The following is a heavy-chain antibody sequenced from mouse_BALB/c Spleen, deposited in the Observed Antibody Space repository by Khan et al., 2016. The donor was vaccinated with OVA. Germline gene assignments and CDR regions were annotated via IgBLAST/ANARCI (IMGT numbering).Heavy chain of an antibody. D-gene: IGHD2-3*01. CDR3: VRPSYDGYYEWFAY. CDR2: IRSKSNNYAT. CDR1: GFTFNTFA. V-gene: IGHV10-1*02. J-gene: IGHJ3*01. Sequence: EVKLLESGGGLMQPKGSLKLSCAASGFTFNTFAMNWVRQAPGKGLEWVARIRSKSNNYATYYADSVKDRLTISRDDSQSMLYLQMNNLKTEDTAMYYRVRPSYDGYYEWFAYWGQGTLVTVSA.